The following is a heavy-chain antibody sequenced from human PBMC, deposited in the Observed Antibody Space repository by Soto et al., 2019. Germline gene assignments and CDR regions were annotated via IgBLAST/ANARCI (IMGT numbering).Heavy chain of an antibody. CDR3: ARGAAYSSSTLASFDV. CDR1: GYSFTKYG. V-gene: IGHV1-18*01. Sequence: QVQLEQSGSEVKKPGASVKVSCRYTGYSFTKYGIHWVRQAPGQGLEWMGWISALNGKRNSAPNLHARGTMTTDTPTSTAYLELRSLSFADTAVYFFARGAAYSSSTLASFDVWGQGTEVIVS. CDR2: ISALNGKR. J-gene: IGHJ3*01. D-gene: IGHD6-6*01.